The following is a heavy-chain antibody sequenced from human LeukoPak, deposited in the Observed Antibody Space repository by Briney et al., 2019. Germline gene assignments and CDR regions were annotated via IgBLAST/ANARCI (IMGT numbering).Heavy chain of an antibody. D-gene: IGHD3-10*01. Sequence: GTSLRLSCAASGFTFSNYAMHWVRQAPGQGLEWVAFISYDGYMKYYADSVKGRFTISRDNSKNTLYLQMNSLRAEDTAVYYCVRESVDGSGSGAFDIWGQGTMVSVSS. CDR1: GFTFSNYA. J-gene: IGHJ3*02. CDR3: VRESVDGSGSGAFDI. CDR2: ISYDGYMK. V-gene: IGHV3-30*04.